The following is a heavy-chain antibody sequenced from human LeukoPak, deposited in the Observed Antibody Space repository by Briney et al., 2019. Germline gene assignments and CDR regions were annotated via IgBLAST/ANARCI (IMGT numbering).Heavy chain of an antibody. Sequence: GASVKVSCKACGYTFTGYYMHWVRQAPGQGLEWMGWINPNSGGTNYAQKFQGRVTMTRDTSISTAYMELSRLRSDDTAVYYCARLRLGHIGKGDPHPTWGQGTLVTFSS. CDR2: INPNSGGT. D-gene: IGHD2-21*01. CDR1: GYTFTGYY. CDR3: ARLRLGHIGKGDPHPT. J-gene: IGHJ5*02. V-gene: IGHV1-2*02.